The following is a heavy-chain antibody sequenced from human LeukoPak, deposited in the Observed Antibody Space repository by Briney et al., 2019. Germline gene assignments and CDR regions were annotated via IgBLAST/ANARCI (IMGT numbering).Heavy chain of an antibody. Sequence: HVASVKVSCKASGYTFTSYYMHWVRQAPGQGLEWMGIINPSGGSTSYAQKFQGRVTMTRDTSTSTVYMELSSLRSEDTAVYYCARGLGYGSGSYLLWLDAFDIWGQGTMVTVSS. D-gene: IGHD3-10*01. CDR1: GYTFTSYY. CDR3: ARGLGYGSGSYLLWLDAFDI. J-gene: IGHJ3*02. V-gene: IGHV1-46*01. CDR2: INPSGGST.